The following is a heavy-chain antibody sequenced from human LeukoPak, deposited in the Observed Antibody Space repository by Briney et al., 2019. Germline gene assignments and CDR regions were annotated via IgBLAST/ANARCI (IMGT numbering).Heavy chain of an antibody. CDR1: GGSISNYY. CDR3: ARVPDYYDSRGGAFDI. V-gene: IGHV4-59*08. J-gene: IGHJ3*02. D-gene: IGHD3-22*01. CDR2: IYYSGST. Sequence: SETLSLTCTVSGGSISNYYWSWIRQPPGKGLEWIGYIYYSGSTSYNPSLKSRVTISVDTSKNQFSLNLSSVTAADTAVYYCARVPDYYDSRGGAFDIWGQGTMVTVSS.